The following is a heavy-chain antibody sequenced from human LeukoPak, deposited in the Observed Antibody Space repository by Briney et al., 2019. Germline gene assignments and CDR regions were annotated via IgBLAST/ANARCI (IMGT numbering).Heavy chain of an antibody. CDR2: IYYSGSSWST. CDR3: ARGGTMCTVSL. D-gene: IGHD4-17*01. V-gene: IGHV4-59*08. Sequence: KPSETLSLTCPVSGGSISSYYWSWIRQPPGKGLEWIGYIYYSGSSWSTNYKPCLKSRVTISVDTSKNQLTLKLSSVAAADTSVYYCARGGTMCTVSLWGQGNLVTVSS. CDR1: GGSISSYY. J-gene: IGHJ4*02.